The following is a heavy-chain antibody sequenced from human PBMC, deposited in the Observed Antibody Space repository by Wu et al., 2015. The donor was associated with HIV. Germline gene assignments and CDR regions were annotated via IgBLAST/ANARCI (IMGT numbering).Heavy chain of an antibody. V-gene: IGHV1-18*01. CDR3: ARDQFHHDFGDYHAFDI. CDR2: ISAYNGNT. D-gene: IGHD4-17*01. CDR1: GYTFTSYG. Sequence: QVQLVQSGAEVKKPGASVKVSCKAFGYTFTSYGISWVRQAPGQGLEWMGWISAYNGNTNYAQKVQGRVTMTTDTSTSTAYMELRSLRSDDTAVYYCARDQFHHDFGDYHAFDIWGQGTMVTVSS. J-gene: IGHJ3*02.